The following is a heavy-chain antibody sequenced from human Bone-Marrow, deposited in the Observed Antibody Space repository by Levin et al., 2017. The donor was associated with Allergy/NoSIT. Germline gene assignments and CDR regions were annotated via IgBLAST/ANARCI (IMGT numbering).Heavy chain of an antibody. CDR2: INHSGST. Sequence: PSETLSLTCAVYGGSFSGYYWSWIRQPPGKGLEWIGEINHSGSTNYNPSLKSRVTISVDTSKNQFSLKLSSVTAADTAVYYCARSLFRRFDPWGQGTLVTVSS. CDR1: GGSFSGYY. V-gene: IGHV4-34*01. CDR3: ARSLFRRFDP. J-gene: IGHJ5*02.